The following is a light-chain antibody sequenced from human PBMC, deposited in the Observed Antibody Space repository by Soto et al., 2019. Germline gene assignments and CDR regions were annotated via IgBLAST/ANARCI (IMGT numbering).Light chain of an antibody. CDR3: HQTAGALTWT. Sequence: DIQMTQSPSSLSASVGDRVTITCRASQTIRYSLNWYQQKPGKATKVLIYDTSTLQSGVPPRFSGSGSGTDFALTISSLQPEDFATYYCHQTAGALTWTFGQGTRVEAK. V-gene: IGKV1-39*01. J-gene: IGKJ1*01. CDR1: QTIRYS. CDR2: DTS.